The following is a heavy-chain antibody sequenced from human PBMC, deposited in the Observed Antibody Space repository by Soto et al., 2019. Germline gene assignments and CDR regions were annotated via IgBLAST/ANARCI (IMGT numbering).Heavy chain of an antibody. Sequence: WSLRLSCEASGFIFSDHAMSWVRQAPGKGLEWVSAISGNGIATYYADSVKGRFTISRDNSKNTLYLQMNRLRADDTAVYYCAVDAISMFRGTHNWLHPWGQGTLVTVSS. CDR3: AVDAISMFRGTHNWLHP. CDR1: GFIFSDHA. J-gene: IGHJ5*02. D-gene: IGHD3-10*01. CDR2: ISGNGIAT. V-gene: IGHV3-23*01.